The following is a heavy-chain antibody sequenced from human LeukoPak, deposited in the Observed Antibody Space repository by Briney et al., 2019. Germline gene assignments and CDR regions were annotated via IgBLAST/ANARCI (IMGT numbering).Heavy chain of an antibody. CDR3: ARTLWSGSYYFDY. J-gene: IGHJ4*02. CDR2: IYYSGST. D-gene: IGHD1-26*01. CDR1: GGSISSYY. Sequence: ASETLSLTCTVSGGSISSYYWSWIRQPPGKGLEWIGYIYYSGSTNYNPSLKSRVTISVDTSKNQFSLKLSSVTAADTAVYYCARTLWSGSYYFDYWGQGTLVTVSS. V-gene: IGHV4-59*12.